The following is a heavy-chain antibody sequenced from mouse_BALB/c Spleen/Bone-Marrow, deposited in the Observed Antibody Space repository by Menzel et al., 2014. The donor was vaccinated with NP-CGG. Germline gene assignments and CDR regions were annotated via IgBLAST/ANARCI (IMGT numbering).Heavy chain of an antibody. V-gene: IGHV1-12*01. CDR3: VRGGYGNYLYYAMDY. D-gene: IGHD2-10*02. Sequence: QVQLQQSGAELVKPGASVKMSCKASGYTFTNYNMHWVKQTPGQGLEWIGAIYPGNGDTSYNQKFKGKATLTADKSSSTAYMQLSSLTSEDSAVYYCVRGGYGNYLYYAMDYWGQGTSVTVSS. J-gene: IGHJ4*01. CDR2: IYPGNGDT. CDR1: GYTFTNYN.